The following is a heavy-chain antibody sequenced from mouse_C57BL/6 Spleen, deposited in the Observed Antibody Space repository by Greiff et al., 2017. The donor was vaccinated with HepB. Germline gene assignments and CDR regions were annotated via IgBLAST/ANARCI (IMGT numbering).Heavy chain of an antibody. CDR3: TSYYYGSSGFAY. D-gene: IGHD1-1*01. V-gene: IGHV14-1*01. Sequence: DVKLQQSGAELVRPGASVKLSCTASGFNIKDYYMHWVKQRPEQGLEWIGRIDPEDGDTEYAPKFQGKATMTADTSSNTAYLQLSSLTSEDTAVYYCTSYYYGSSGFAYWGQGTLVTVSA. CDR2: IDPEDGDT. J-gene: IGHJ3*01. CDR1: GFNIKDYY.